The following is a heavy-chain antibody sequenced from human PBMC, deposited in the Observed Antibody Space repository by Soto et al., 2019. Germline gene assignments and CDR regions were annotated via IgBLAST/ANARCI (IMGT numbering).Heavy chain of an antibody. D-gene: IGHD3-10*01. V-gene: IGHV4-4*02. CDR3: ARDLGGSETNWFDP. CDR1: GGSISSSNW. Sequence: LRRTLSLTCAVSGGSISSSNWWSWVRQPPGKGLEWIGEIYHSGSTNYNPSLKSRVTISVDKSKNQFSLKLSSVTAADTAVYYCARDLGGSETNWFDPWGQGTLVTVSS. J-gene: IGHJ5*02. CDR2: IYHSGST.